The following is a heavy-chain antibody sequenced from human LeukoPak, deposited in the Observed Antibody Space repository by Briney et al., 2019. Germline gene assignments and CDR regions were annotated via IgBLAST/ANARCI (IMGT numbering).Heavy chain of an antibody. V-gene: IGHV1-2*06. CDR1: GGTFISYA. CDR2: INPNSGGT. D-gene: IGHD6-13*01. CDR3: ARDHPAGYSSSWYNAFDI. J-gene: IGHJ3*02. Sequence: ASVKVSCKASGGTFISYAISWVRQAPGQGLEWMGRINPNSGGTNYAQKFQGGVTMTRDTSISTAYMELSRLRSDDTAVYYCARDHPAGYSSSWYNAFDIWGQGTMVTVSS.